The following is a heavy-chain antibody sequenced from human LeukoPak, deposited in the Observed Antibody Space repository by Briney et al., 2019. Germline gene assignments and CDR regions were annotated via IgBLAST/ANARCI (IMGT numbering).Heavy chain of an antibody. CDR2: IYHSGST. D-gene: IGHD2-2*01. V-gene: IGHV4-38-2*01. Sequence: SETLSLTCAVSGYSISSGYYWRWIRQPPGKGLEWIGSIYHSGSTYYNPSLKSRVTISVDTSKNQFSLKLSSVTAADTAVYYCARATHYCSSTSCHNWFDPWGQGTLVTVSS. CDR1: GYSISSGYY. J-gene: IGHJ5*02. CDR3: ARATHYCSSTSCHNWFDP.